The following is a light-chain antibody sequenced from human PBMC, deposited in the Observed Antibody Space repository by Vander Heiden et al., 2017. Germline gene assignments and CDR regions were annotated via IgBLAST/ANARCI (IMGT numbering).Light chain of an antibody. V-gene: IGLV2-14*03. Sequence: QSALTPPASVSGSPAQSITIPCTGTSSDVGGYDYVSWYQQHSGKAPKLVIYDVTNRPSGISDRFSGSKSGNTASLTISGLQAEDEADYYCCSFTSTTTYVFGTGTQVTVL. J-gene: IGLJ1*01. CDR3: CSFTSTTTYV. CDR2: DVT. CDR1: SSDVGGYDY.